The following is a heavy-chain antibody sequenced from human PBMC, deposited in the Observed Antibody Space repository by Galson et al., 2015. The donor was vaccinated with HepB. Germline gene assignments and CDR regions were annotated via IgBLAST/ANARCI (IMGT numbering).Heavy chain of an antibody. CDR3: ARGKYDSGTDYYFDY. Sequence: SLRLSCAASGFSFSSYSMNWVRQAPGKGLEWVSAISSSSIYIYQADSVKGRFTTSRDNAKHSLYLQMNSLRAEDTAVYYCARGKYDSGTDYYFDYWGQGTLVTVSS. V-gene: IGHV3-21*01. CDR1: GFSFSSYS. D-gene: IGHD3-22*01. J-gene: IGHJ4*02. CDR2: ISSSSIYI.